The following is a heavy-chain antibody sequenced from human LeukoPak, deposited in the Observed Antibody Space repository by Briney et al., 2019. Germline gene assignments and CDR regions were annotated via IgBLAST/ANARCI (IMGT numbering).Heavy chain of an antibody. CDR3: ARELDPGDTVTTRTDAFDI. J-gene: IGHJ3*02. CDR2: INPSGGST. V-gene: IGHV1-46*01. Sequence: GASVKVSCKASGGTFSSYAISWVRQAPGQGLEWMGIINPSGGSTSYAQKFQGRVTMTRDTSTSTVYMELSSLRSEDTAVYYCARELDPGDTVTTRTDAFDIWGQGTMVTVSS. CDR1: GGTFSSYA. D-gene: IGHD4-17*01.